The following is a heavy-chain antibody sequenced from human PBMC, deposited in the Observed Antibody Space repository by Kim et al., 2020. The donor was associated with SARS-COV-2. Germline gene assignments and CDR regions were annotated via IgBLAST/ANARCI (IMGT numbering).Heavy chain of an antibody. J-gene: IGHJ4*02. Sequence: GGTTDYAAPVKGRFTISRDDSKNTLYLQMNSLKTEDTAVYYCTTEWGVDYWGQGTLVTVSS. CDR2: GGTT. CDR3: TTEWGVDY. V-gene: IGHV3-15*01. D-gene: IGHD3-16*01.